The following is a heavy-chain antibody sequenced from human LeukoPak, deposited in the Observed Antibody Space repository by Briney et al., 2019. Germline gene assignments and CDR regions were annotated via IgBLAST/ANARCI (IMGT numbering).Heavy chain of an antibody. V-gene: IGHV3-23*01. J-gene: IGHJ4*02. CDR2: ITGSGGST. CDR3: VSPVRDY. D-gene: IGHD5/OR15-5a*01. Sequence: GGSLRLSCAASGFTFSSYALTWVRQAPGKGLEWVSTITGSGGSTYYADSVKGRFTISRDNSKNTLYLQMNSLRAEDTAVYYCVSPVRDYWGQGTLATVSS. CDR1: GFTFSSYA.